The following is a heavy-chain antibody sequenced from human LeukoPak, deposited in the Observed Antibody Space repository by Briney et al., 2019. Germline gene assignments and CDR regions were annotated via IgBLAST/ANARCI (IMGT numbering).Heavy chain of an antibody. V-gene: IGHV4-61*01. D-gene: IGHD3-22*01. CDR3: ARDQYYYDSSGSNAFDI. CDR1: GGSISSSSYY. CDR2: IYYSGST. J-gene: IGHJ3*02. Sequence: MTSETLSLTCTVSGGSISSSSYYWSWIRQPPGKGLEWIGYIYYSGSTNYNPSLKSRVTISVDTSKNQFSLKLSSVTAADTAVYYCARDQYYYDSSGSNAFDIWGQGTMVTVSS.